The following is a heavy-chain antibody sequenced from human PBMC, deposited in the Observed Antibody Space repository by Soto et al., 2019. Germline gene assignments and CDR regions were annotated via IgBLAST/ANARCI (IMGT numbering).Heavy chain of an antibody. V-gene: IGHV4-4*07. CDR1: SGSINIFY. CDR2: IHSSGTT. Sequence: KLPETLSLTCTVSSGSINIFYWAWMRQPAGKGLEWIGRIHSSGTTNYNPSLSSRVTMSVDPSKNQFSLRLTSVTAADTAVYYCARDRIIGTSYSDYWGQGILVTVSS. J-gene: IGHJ4*02. D-gene: IGHD1-7*01. CDR3: ARDRIIGTSYSDY.